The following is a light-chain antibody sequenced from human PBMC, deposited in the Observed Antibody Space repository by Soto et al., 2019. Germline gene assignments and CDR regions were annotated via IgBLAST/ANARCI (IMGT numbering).Light chain of an antibody. Sequence: SALTQPASVSGSPGQSITISCTGTSSDVVGYNYVSWYQQHPGKAPKLMIYDVSNRPSGVSNRFSGSKSGNTASLTISGLQAEDEADYYCSSYTSSSTLNYVFGTGTKVTVL. CDR1: SSDVVGYNY. J-gene: IGLJ1*01. CDR2: DVS. CDR3: SSYTSSSTLNYV. V-gene: IGLV2-14*01.